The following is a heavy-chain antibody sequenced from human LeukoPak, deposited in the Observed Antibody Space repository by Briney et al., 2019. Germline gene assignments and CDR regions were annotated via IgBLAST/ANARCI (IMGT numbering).Heavy chain of an antibody. CDR2: IYHSGST. D-gene: IGHD6-13*01. CDR3: ARVRGRKQQLVYFDY. CDR1: GGSISSGGYY. V-gene: IGHV4-30-2*01. Sequence: SQTLSLTCTVSGGSISSGGYYWSWIRQPPGEGLEWIGYIYHSGSTYYNPSLKSRVTISVDRSKNQFSLKLSSVTAADTAVYYCARVRGRKQQLVYFDYWGQGTLVTVSS. J-gene: IGHJ4*02.